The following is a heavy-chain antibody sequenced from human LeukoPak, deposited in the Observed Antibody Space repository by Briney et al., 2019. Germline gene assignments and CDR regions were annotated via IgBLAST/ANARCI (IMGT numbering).Heavy chain of an antibody. Sequence: PGRSLRLSCAASGFTFSSYGMHWVRQAPGKGLEWVAVIWYDGSNRYYADSVKVRFTISRDNSKNTLHLQMNSLRAEDTAVYYCARGSYYYDSSGYYYYFDYWGQGTLVTVSS. J-gene: IGHJ4*02. CDR3: ARGSYYYDSSGYYYYFDY. CDR2: IWYDGSNR. CDR1: GFTFSSYG. V-gene: IGHV3-33*01. D-gene: IGHD3-22*01.